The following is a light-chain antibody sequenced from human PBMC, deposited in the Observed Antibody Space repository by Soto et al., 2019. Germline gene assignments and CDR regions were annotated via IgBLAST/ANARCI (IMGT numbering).Light chain of an antibody. CDR1: QSIAKNY. CDR2: DAS. J-gene: IGKJ1*01. Sequence: PGERATISCRASQSIAKNYLAWYQQKPGQAPRLLIYDASSRATGIPDRFTGSGSGADFALTISRLEPEDFAVYYXXXXXXXXXXFGQGTKVEVK. CDR3: XXXXXXXXX. V-gene: IGKV3-20*01.